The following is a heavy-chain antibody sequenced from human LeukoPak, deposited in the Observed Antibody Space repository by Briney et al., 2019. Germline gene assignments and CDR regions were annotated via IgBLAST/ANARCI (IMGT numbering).Heavy chain of an antibody. CDR2: INPNSGGT. J-gene: IGHJ3*02. D-gene: IGHD3-10*01. Sequence: ASVKVSCKASGYTFTGYYMHWGRQAPGQGLEWMGWINPNSGGTNYAQKFQGRVTMTRDTSISTAYMELSRLRSDDTAVYYCASRWFRESSWGHAFDIWGQGTMVTVSS. V-gene: IGHV1-2*02. CDR1: GYTFTGYY. CDR3: ASRWFRESSWGHAFDI.